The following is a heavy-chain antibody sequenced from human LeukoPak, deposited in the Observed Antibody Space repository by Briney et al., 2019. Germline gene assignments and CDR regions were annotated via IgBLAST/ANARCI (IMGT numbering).Heavy chain of an antibody. Sequence: ASVKVSCKASGYTFTDYYMHWVRQAPGQGFEWMGWINPNDGDTNYAQKLQGRVTMTRDTSISAAHMEVSRLRSDDTAVYYCARANFLYCSSTTCLFDYWGQGTLVTVSS. CDR3: ARANFLYCSSTTCLFDY. V-gene: IGHV1-2*02. J-gene: IGHJ4*02. CDR1: GYTFTDYY. D-gene: IGHD2-2*01. CDR2: INPNDGDT.